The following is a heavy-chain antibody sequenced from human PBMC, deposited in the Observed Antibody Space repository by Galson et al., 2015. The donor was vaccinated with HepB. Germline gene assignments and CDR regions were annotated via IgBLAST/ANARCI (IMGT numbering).Heavy chain of an antibody. Sequence: SVKVSCKASGGTFSSYAISWVRQAPGQGLEWMGGIIPIFGTANYAQKFQGRVTITADKSTSTAYMELSGLRSEDTAVYYCARAPFGEYDSSGYYYFDYWGQGTLVTVSS. CDR3: ARAPFGEYDSSGYYYFDY. D-gene: IGHD3-22*01. CDR1: GGTFSSYA. V-gene: IGHV1-69*06. J-gene: IGHJ4*02. CDR2: IIPIFGTA.